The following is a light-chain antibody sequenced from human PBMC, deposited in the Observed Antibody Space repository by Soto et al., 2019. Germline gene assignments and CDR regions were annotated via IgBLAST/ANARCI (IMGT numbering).Light chain of an antibody. V-gene: IGKV2-28*01. CDR3: MQALQSPYT. CDR2: LGS. CDR1: QSLLHSNGYNY. Sequence: DIVMTQSPLSLPVTPGEPASISCRSSQSLLHSNGYNYLDWYLQKPGQSPQLLIYLGSNRASGVPDRFSDSGSGADFTLKISRVEAEDVGVYYCMQALQSPYTFGQGIKVEIK. J-gene: IGKJ2*01.